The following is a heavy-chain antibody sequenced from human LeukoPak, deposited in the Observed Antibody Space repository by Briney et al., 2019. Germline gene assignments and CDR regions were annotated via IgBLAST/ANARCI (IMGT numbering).Heavy chain of an antibody. Sequence: PSETLSLTCTVSGGSISSYYWSWIRQPPGKGLEWIGYIYYSGGTNYNPSLKSRVTISVDTSKNQFSLKLSSVTAADTAVYYCARDMYYDFRSGLAFDPWGQGTLVTVSS. J-gene: IGHJ5*02. V-gene: IGHV4-59*01. CDR2: IYYSGGT. D-gene: IGHD3-3*01. CDR3: ARDMYYDFRSGLAFDP. CDR1: GGSISSYY.